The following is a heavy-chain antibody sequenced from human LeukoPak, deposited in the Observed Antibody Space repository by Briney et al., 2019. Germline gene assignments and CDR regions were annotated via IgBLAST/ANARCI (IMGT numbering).Heavy chain of an antibody. J-gene: IGHJ4*02. D-gene: IGHD6-19*01. CDR1: GFTFSSYW. V-gene: IGHV3-74*01. CDR3: AKDFQQWVNGYFDY. Sequence: GGSLRLSCAASGFTFSSYWMHRVRQAPGKGLVWVSRISPDGSTTGHADSVKGRFTTSRDNAKNTLFLLMNSLRAEDTAVYYCAKDFQQWVNGYFDYWGQGTLVTVSS. CDR2: ISPDGSTT.